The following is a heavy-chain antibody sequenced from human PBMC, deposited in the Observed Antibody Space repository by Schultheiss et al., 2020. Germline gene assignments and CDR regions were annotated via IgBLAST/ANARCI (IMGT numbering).Heavy chain of an antibody. V-gene: IGHV4-39*01. J-gene: IGHJ4*02. CDR1: GGSVTSSSYY. CDR2: IYYSGST. D-gene: IGHD4-23*01. CDR3: ARLDYSGNILDD. Sequence: SQTLSLTCTVSGGSVTSSSYYWGWIRQPPGKGLEWIGSIYYSGSTYYNPSLKSRVTMSVDASKNQFSLTINSVTAADTAVYYCARLDYSGNILDDCGQGTLVTVS.